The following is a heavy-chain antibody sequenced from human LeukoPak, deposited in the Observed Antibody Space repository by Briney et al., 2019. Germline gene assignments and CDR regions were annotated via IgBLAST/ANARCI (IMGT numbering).Heavy chain of an antibody. CDR2: INSDGSST. J-gene: IGHJ6*02. CDR3: ARVLYRQWLVQYSEYGMDV. Sequence: PGRSLRLSCAASGFTFSSYWMHWVRQAPGKGLVWVSRINSDGSSTSYADSVKGRFTISRDNAKNTLYLQMNSLRAEDTAVYYCARVLYRQWLVQYSEYGMDVWGQGTTATVSS. V-gene: IGHV3-74*01. D-gene: IGHD6-19*01. CDR1: GFTFSSYW.